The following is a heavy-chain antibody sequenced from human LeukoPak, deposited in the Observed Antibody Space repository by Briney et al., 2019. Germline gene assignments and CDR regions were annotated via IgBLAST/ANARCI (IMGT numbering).Heavy chain of an antibody. CDR1: GYSFTSYW. Sequence: GESLQISCKGSGYSFTSYWIGWVRQMPGKGLEWMGIIYPGDSDTRYSPSFQGQVTISADKSISTAYLQWSSLKASDTAMYYCARQIRNYDILTGYYNEYYFDYWGQGTLVTVSS. CDR3: ARQIRNYDILTGYYNEYYFDY. CDR2: IYPGDSDT. J-gene: IGHJ4*02. D-gene: IGHD3-9*01. V-gene: IGHV5-51*01.